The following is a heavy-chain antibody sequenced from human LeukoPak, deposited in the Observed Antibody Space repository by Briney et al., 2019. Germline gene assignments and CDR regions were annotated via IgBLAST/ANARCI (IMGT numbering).Heavy chain of an antibody. CDR2: IRYDGGNK. J-gene: IGHJ5*02. V-gene: IGHV3-30*02. CDR3: AKDTRATVTTGNWFDP. Sequence: GGSLRLSCAASGFSFSSYGMHWVRQAPGKGLEWVAFIRYDGGNKYYADSVKGRFTISRDNSKNMLYLQMNSLRAEDTAMYYCAKDTRATVTTGNWFDPWGQGTLVTVSS. CDR1: GFSFSSYG. D-gene: IGHD4-17*01.